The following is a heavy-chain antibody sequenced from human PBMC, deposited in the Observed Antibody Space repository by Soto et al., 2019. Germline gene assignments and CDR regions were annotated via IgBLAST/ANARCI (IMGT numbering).Heavy chain of an antibody. J-gene: IGHJ4*02. CDR3: ARGDGVGTAMAY. V-gene: IGHV4-34*01. Sequence: SETLSLTCAVYGGSFSGYFWSWIRQPPGKGLEWIGEINHSGSTNYNPSLKSRVTISVDTSKNQFSLKLSSVTAADTAVYYCARGDGVGTAMAYWGQVNLVPV. CDR2: INHSGST. D-gene: IGHD5-18*01. CDR1: GGSFSGYF.